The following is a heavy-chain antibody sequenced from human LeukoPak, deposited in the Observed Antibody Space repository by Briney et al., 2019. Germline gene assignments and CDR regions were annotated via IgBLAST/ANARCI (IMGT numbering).Heavy chain of an antibody. J-gene: IGHJ4*02. CDR1: GGSINSYY. CDR3: GRARYTTSSPIDY. V-gene: IGHV4-59*01. Sequence: TSETLSLTCTVSGGSINSYYWSWIRQPPGKGLEWIGYIYFTGSTYYNPSLKSRVTISLDASKNQVSLKVTSVTAADSAMYYCGRARYTTSSPIDYWGQGTLVTVSS. CDR2: IYFTGST. D-gene: IGHD6-6*01.